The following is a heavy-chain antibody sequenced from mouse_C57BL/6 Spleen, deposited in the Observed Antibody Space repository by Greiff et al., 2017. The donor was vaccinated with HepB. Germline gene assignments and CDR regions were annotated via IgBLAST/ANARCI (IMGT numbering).Heavy chain of an antibody. CDR2: IYPGSGNT. D-gene: IGHD2-4*01. J-gene: IGHJ3*01. CDR3: ASPYYDYDGWFAY. Sequence: VQLQQSGAELVRPGASVKLSCKASGYTFTDYYINWVKQRPGQGLEWIARIYPGSGNTYYNEKFKGKATLTAEKSSSTAYMQLSSLTSDDSAVYFCASPYYDYDGWFAYWGQGTLVTVSA. V-gene: IGHV1-76*01. CDR1: GYTFTDYY.